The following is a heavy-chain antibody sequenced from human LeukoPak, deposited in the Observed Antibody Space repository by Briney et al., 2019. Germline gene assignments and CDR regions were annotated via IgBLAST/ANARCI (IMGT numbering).Heavy chain of an antibody. D-gene: IGHD3-10*01. CDR1: GFTFSSYA. V-gene: IGHV3-23*01. CDR2: ISGSDYSGYST. J-gene: IGHJ5*02. Sequence: PGGSLRLSCAASGFTFSSYAMSWVRQAPGRGLEWVSAISGSDYSGYSTYYADSVRGRVTISRDNAKNTLYLQMNSLRAEDTAVYYCAKDLVVRGVLNWFDPWGQGTLVTVSS. CDR3: AKDLVVRGVLNWFDP.